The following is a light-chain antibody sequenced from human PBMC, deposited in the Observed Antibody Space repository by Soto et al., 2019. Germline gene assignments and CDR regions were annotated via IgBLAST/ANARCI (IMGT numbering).Light chain of an antibody. CDR3: QHYTLSSGP. CDR2: DAS. CDR1: QDIVTY. J-gene: IGKJ4*02. V-gene: IGKV1-5*01. Sequence: THMTQSPSTVSASVGESVTISCRASQDIVTYLAWYQQKPGKAPKLLIFDASTLQSGVSPRFRGSGSGSDFSLTISNLQPDDVGVYFCQHYTLSSGPFGGGTRVET.